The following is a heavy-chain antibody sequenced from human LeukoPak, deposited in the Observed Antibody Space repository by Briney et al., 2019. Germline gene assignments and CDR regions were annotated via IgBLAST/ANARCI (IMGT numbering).Heavy chain of an antibody. D-gene: IGHD3-22*01. Sequence: PSETLSLTCTVSGDSMSSYYWSWIRQPPGKGLEGMGYIYYSGSTNYNPSLKSRVTISVDTSKNQFSLNLSSVTAADTAVYYCARSGYYYDSLDYWGQGTLVTVSS. CDR3: ARSGYYYDSLDY. CDR1: GDSMSSYY. J-gene: IGHJ4*02. V-gene: IGHV4-59*08. CDR2: IYYSGST.